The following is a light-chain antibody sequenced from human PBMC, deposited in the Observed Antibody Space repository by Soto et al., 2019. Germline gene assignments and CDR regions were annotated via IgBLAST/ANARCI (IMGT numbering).Light chain of an antibody. CDR1: SSGVGGYNY. V-gene: IGLV2-14*03. Sequence: LTKTASVSGCLGQSITISCTGTSSGVGGYNYVSWYQHHPGKAPKLMIYDVSNRPSGVSNRFSGSKSGNTASLIISGLQAEDEADYYCSSYTSSSTLSTYVFGTGTKVTVL. J-gene: IGLJ1*01. CDR2: DVS. CDR3: SSYTSSSTLSTYV.